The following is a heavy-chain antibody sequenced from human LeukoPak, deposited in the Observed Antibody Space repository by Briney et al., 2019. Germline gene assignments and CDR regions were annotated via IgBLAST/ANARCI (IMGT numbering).Heavy chain of an antibody. Sequence: GGSLRLSCAASGFTFSYYGMHWVRQAPGKGLEWVGFVRFDGNEKYYADSVKGRFTISRDTSRDTLYLQMNSLRAEDTAVYYCTKDLMRDRWFGESWGQGTLVTVSS. CDR3: TKDLMRDRWFGES. J-gene: IGHJ1*01. D-gene: IGHD3-10*01. CDR1: GFTFSYYG. V-gene: IGHV3-30*02. CDR2: VRFDGNEK.